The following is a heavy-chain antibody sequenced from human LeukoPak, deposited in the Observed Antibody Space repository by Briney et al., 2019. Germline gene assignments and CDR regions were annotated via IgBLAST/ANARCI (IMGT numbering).Heavy chain of an antibody. CDR2: INHSGST. V-gene: IGHV4-34*01. J-gene: IGHJ4*02. CDR3: ATLVWGSYRPNDY. Sequence: SETLPLTCAVYGGSFSGYYWSWIRQPPGKGLEWIGEINHSGSTNYNPSLKSRVTISVDTSKNQFSLKLSSVTAADTAVYYCATLVWGSYRPNDYWGQGTLVTVSS. D-gene: IGHD3-16*02. CDR1: GGSFSGYY.